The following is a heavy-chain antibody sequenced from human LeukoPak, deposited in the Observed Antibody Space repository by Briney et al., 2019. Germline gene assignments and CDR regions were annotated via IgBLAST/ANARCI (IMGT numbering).Heavy chain of an antibody. D-gene: IGHD1-1*01. V-gene: IGHV3-23*01. CDR2: ISGSGSHA. Sequence: GGSLRLSCVASGFSFGSYAMGWTRQAPGQGLEWVSAISGSGSHANYAESVKGRFTISRDNSKNTLYLQMHSLIAADTAVYYCGSGPVGTTVPWGQGTLVTVSS. J-gene: IGHJ5*02. CDR1: GFSFGSYA. CDR3: GSGPVGTTVP.